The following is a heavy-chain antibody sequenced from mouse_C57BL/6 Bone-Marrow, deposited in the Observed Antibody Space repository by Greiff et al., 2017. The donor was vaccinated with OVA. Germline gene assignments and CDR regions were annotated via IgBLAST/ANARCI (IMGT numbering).Heavy chain of an antibody. V-gene: IGHV1-5*01. CDR2: IYPGNSDT. Sequence: EVQLQQSGTVLARPGASVKMSCKTSGYTFTSYWMHWVKQRPGQGLEWIGAIYPGNSDTSYNQKFKGKTKLTAVTSASTAYMELSSLTNEDSAVYYCTRFNYGSSLFDYWGQGTTLTVSS. J-gene: IGHJ2*01. CDR1: GYTFTSYW. D-gene: IGHD1-1*01. CDR3: TRFNYGSSLFDY.